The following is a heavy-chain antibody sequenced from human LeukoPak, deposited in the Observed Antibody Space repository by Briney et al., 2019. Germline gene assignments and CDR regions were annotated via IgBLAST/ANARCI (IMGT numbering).Heavy chain of an antibody. CDR1: GGSISSYY. J-gene: IGHJ5*02. V-gene: IGHV4-59*01. Sequence: SETLSLTCTVSGGSISSYYWSWIRQPPGKGLEWIGYIYYSGSTNYNPSLKSRVTISVDTSKNQFSLKLSSVTAADTAVYYCAREHNARYYDILTGYSGWFDPWGQGTLVTVSS. CDR2: IYYSGST. D-gene: IGHD3-9*01. CDR3: AREHNARYYDILTGYSGWFDP.